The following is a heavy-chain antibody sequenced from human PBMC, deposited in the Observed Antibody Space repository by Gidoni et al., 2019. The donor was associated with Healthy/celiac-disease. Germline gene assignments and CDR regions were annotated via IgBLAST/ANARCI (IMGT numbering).Heavy chain of an antibody. D-gene: IGHD3-3*01. CDR3: AREAYYDFWSRYYFDY. J-gene: IGHJ4*02. V-gene: IGHV3-21*01. CDR1: GFTFSSYS. Sequence: ELHLVDSGGGLVNPVGSLRLSCPSSGFTFSSYSMNWVRQAPGKGLEWVSSISSSSSYRYYADSVKGRFTISRDNDKNSLYRQMNSMRDEDTAVDYCAREAYYDFWSRYYFDYWGQGTLVTVSS. CDR2: ISSSSSYR.